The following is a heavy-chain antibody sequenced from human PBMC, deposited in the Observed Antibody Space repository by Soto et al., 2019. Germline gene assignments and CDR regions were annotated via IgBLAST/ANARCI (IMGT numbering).Heavy chain of an antibody. D-gene: IGHD6-19*01. V-gene: IGHV6-1*01. CDR2: TYYRSKWYY. CDR3: ARDGSGFHWYFDV. Sequence: QVQLQQSGPGLVKPSQTLSLMCDISGDSVSSVTATWSWIRQSPSRGLEWLGRTYYRSKWYYDYELSVKSRIVITPDTSKNQLTLDLNSVTPEDTAVYFCARDGSGFHWYFDVWGRGTLVTVSS. CDR1: GDSVSSVTAT. J-gene: IGHJ2*01.